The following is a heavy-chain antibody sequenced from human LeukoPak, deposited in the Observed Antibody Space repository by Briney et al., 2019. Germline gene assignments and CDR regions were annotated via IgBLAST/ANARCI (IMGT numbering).Heavy chain of an antibody. CDR1: GGTFSSYA. J-gene: IGHJ4*02. Sequence: SVKVSCKASGGTFSSYAISWVRHAPGQGLEWMGRIIPIFGTANYAQKFQGRVTITTDESTSTAYMELSSLRSEDTAVYYCATPAAYCGGDCYAYFDYWGQGTLVTVSS. V-gene: IGHV1-69*05. CDR2: IIPIFGTA. CDR3: ATPAAYCGGDCYAYFDY. D-gene: IGHD2-21*02.